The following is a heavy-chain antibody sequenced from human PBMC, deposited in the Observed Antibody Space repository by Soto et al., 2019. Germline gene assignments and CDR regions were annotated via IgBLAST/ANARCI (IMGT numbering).Heavy chain of an antibody. Sequence: SETLSLTCTVSGGSISSDYWSWIRQPPGKGLEWIGFIYYSGSINYNPSFESRVAISVDTSKNQFSLNLTSVTAADTAVYYCARVPDYWGQGTLVTVSS. CDR3: ARVPDY. CDR1: GGSISSDY. CDR2: IYYSGSI. J-gene: IGHJ4*02. V-gene: IGHV4-59*08.